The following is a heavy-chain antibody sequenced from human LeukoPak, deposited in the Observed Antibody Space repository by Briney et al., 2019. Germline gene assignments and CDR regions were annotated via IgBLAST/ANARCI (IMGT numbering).Heavy chain of an antibody. CDR2: IYTSGST. V-gene: IGHV4-4*09. D-gene: IGHD3-22*01. CDR3: ARFGGGSVRRGLYDSSGYRAFDI. J-gene: IGHJ3*02. CDR1: GGSISSYY. Sequence: PSETLSLTCSVSGGSISSYYWSWIRQPPGKGLEWIGYIYTSGSTNYNPSLKSRVTMSEDTSKNQFSLKLSSVTAADTAVYYCARFGGGSVRRGLYDSSGYRAFDIWGQGTMVTVSS.